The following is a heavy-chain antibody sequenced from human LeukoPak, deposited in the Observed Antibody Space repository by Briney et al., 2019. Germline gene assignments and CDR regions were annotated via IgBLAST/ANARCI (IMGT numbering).Heavy chain of an antibody. D-gene: IGHD3-22*01. J-gene: IGHJ3*02. Sequence: PSETLSLTCTVSGGSISSSSYYWGWIRQPPGKGLEWIGSIYYSGSTYYNPSHKSRVTISVDTSKNQFSLKLSSVTAADTAVYYCARHRTYDSSGYYYFDAFDIWGQGTMVTVSS. CDR3: ARHRTYDSSGYYYFDAFDI. CDR2: IYYSGST. V-gene: IGHV4-39*01. CDR1: GGSISSSSYY.